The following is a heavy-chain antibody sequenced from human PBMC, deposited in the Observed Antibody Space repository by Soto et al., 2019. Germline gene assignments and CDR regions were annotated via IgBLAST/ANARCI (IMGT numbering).Heavy chain of an antibody. J-gene: IGHJ4*02. Sequence: PSETLSLTCAVCGGSFSGYYWSWIRQPPGKGLEWIGEINHSGSTNYNPSLKSRVTISVDTSKNQFSLKLSSVTAADTAVYYCAREGTGTTPYYFDYWGQGTLVTVSS. CDR2: INHSGST. CDR3: AREGTGTTPYYFDY. CDR1: GGSFSGYY. V-gene: IGHV4-34*01. D-gene: IGHD1-1*01.